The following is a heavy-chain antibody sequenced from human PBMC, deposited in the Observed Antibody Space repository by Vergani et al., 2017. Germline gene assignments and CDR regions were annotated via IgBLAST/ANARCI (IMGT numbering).Heavy chain of an antibody. D-gene: IGHD3-3*01. J-gene: IGHJ5*02. CDR3: ATAGKNTIFGVATNWFDP. V-gene: IGHV1-24*01. CDR2: FDPEDGET. Sequence: QVQLVQSGAEVKKPGASVKGSCKVSRYTPTELSMHWVRQAPGKGLEWMGGFDPEDGETIYAQKFQGRVTMTENTSTDTAYMELSSLRSEDTAVYYCATAGKNTIFGVATNWFDPWGQGTLVTVSS. CDR1: RYTPTELS.